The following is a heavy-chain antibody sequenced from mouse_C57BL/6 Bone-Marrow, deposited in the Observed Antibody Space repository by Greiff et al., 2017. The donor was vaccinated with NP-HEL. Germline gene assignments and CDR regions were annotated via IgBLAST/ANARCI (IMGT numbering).Heavy chain of an antibody. CDR1: GFNIKDDY. Sequence: VQLKQSGAELVRPGASVKLSCTASGFNIKDDYMHWVKQRPEQGLEWIGWIDPENGDTEYASKFQGKATITADTSSNTAYLQLSSLTSEDTAVYYCTTNYYYGSRAWFAYWGQGTLVTVSA. D-gene: IGHD1-1*01. CDR2: IDPENGDT. CDR3: TTNYYYGSRAWFAY. J-gene: IGHJ3*01. V-gene: IGHV14-4*01.